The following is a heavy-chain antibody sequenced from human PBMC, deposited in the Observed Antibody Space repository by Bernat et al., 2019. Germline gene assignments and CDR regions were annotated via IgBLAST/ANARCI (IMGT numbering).Heavy chain of an antibody. V-gene: IGHV4-39*02. Sequence: QLQLQESGPGLVKPSETLSLTCTVSGGSISSSSYYWGWIRQPPGKGLEWIGNIYYSGSSYYNPSLKSRVTISVDTSKNQFSLKLSSVTAADTAVYYCARDGPSTYGDDAFDIWGQGTMVTVSS. J-gene: IGHJ3*02. D-gene: IGHD4-17*01. CDR2: IYYSGSS. CDR1: GGSISSSSYY. CDR3: ARDGPSTYGDDAFDI.